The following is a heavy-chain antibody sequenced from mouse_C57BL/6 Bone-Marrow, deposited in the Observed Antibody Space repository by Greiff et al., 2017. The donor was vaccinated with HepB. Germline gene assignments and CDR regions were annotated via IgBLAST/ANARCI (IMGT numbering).Heavy chain of an antibody. CDR1: GYAFTNYL. CDR2: INPGSGGT. Sequence: QVQLQQSGAELVRPGTSVKVSCKASGYAFTNYLIEWVKQRPGQGLEWIGVINPGSGGTNYNEKFKGKATLTADKSSSTAYMQLSSLTSEDSAVYFWARWGIYFDYWGQGTTLTVSS. J-gene: IGHJ2*01. V-gene: IGHV1-54*01. CDR3: ARWGIYFDY.